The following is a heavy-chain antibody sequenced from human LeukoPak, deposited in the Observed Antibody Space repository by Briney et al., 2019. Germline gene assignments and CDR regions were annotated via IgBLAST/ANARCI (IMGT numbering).Heavy chain of an antibody. V-gene: IGHV3-7*01. CDR1: GFTFSSYW. CDR3: ARGLGYCSGGSCSPYGMDV. Sequence: GGSLRLSCAASGFTFSSYWMSWVRQTPEKGLEWVANIKQDGSEKYYVDSVKGRFTISRDNAKNSLFLQMNSLRADDTAVYYCARGLGYCSGGSCSPYGMDVWGQGTTVTVSS. J-gene: IGHJ6*02. D-gene: IGHD2-15*01. CDR2: IKQDGSEK.